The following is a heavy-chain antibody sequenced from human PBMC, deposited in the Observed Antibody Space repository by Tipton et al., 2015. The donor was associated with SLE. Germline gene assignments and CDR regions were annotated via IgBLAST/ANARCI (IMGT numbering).Heavy chain of an antibody. CDR3: ARGPDYSNYYFYRMDV. CDR2: IYHSGTT. J-gene: IGHJ6*02. Sequence: SLRLSCAVSGASITSSDWWTWVRQPPGKGLEWIGEIYHSGTTNYNPSLKSRITISLDKSNNHFSLRLGSLTAADTAVYYCARGPDYSNYYFYRMDVWGQGTTVTVSS. CDR1: GASITSSDW. V-gene: IGHV4-4*02. D-gene: IGHD4-11*01.